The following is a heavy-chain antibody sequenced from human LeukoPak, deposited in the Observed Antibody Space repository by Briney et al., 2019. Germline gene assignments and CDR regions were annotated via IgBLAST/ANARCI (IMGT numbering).Heavy chain of an antibody. D-gene: IGHD6-25*01. CDR2: INPNSGGT. Sequence: ASVKVSCKASGYTFTGYYMHWVRQAPGQGLEWMGWINPNSGGTNYAQKFQGRVTMTRDTSISTAYTELSRLRSEDTAVYFCARVGVTAATADYWGQGTLVTVSS. CDR1: GYTFTGYY. J-gene: IGHJ4*02. V-gene: IGHV1-2*02. CDR3: ARVGVTAATADY.